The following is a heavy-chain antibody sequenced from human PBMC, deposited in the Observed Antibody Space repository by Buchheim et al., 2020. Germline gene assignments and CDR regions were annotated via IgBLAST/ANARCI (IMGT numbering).Heavy chain of an antibody. CDR2: ISSSANTI. V-gene: IGHV3-48*03. CDR3: ARLGPKYYYYYMDV. Sequence: EVQLVESGGGLLQPGGSLRLSCAASGFTFSGYEINWVRQAPGKGLEWVSYISSSANTISYADSVKGRFTISSDNAQNSLYLQMNSLRAEDTAVYYCARLGPKYYYYYMDVWGKGTT. J-gene: IGHJ6*03. CDR1: GFTFSGYE.